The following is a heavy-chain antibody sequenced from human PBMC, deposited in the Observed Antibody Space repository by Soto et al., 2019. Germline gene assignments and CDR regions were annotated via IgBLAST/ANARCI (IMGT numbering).Heavy chain of an antibody. V-gene: IGHV4-61*05. CDR2: IYYSGST. Sequence: SETLSLTCAVSSGSISSSNWWGWIRQPPGKGLEWIGYIYYSGSTNYNPSLKSRVTISVDTSKNPFSLKLSSVTAEDTAVYYCARALDYGRAVDPWGQGTPVTVSS. J-gene: IGHJ5*02. CDR1: SGSISSSNW. D-gene: IGHD4-17*01. CDR3: ARALDYGRAVDP.